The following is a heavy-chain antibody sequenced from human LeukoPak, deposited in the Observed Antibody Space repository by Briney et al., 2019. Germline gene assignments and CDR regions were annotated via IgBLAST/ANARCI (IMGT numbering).Heavy chain of an antibody. Sequence: KPSETLSLTCTVSGGSISSYYWSWIRQPPGKGLERIGYIYYSGSTNYNPSLKSRVTISVDTSKNQFSLKLSSVTAADTAVYYCARAIVATIVGAFDIWGQGTMVTVSS. D-gene: IGHD5-12*01. CDR1: GGSISSYY. V-gene: IGHV4-59*01. CDR3: ARAIVATIVGAFDI. CDR2: IYYSGST. J-gene: IGHJ3*02.